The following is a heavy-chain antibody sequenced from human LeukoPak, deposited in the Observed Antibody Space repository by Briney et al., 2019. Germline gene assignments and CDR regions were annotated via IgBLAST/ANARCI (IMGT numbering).Heavy chain of an antibody. CDR3: ARGLTKYYYGSGSQNPNWFDP. V-gene: IGHV1-69*06. J-gene: IGHJ5*02. CDR1: GGTFSSYA. Sequence: SVKVSCKASGGTFSSYAISWVRQAPGQGLEWMGGIIPIFGTANYAQKFQGRVTITADKSTSTAYMELSSLRSEDTAVYYCARGLTKYYYGSGSQNPNWFDPWGQGTLVTVSS. D-gene: IGHD3-10*01. CDR2: IIPIFGTA.